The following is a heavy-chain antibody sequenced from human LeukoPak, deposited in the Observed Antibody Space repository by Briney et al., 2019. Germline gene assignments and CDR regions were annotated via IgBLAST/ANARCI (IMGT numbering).Heavy chain of an antibody. CDR2: IYYSGST. J-gene: IGHJ4*02. D-gene: IGHD5-18*01. V-gene: IGHV4-39*07. Sequence: PSETLSLTCTVSGGSISSSSYYWGWIRQPPGKGLEWIGSIYYSGSTYYNPSLKSRVTISVDTSKNQFSLKLSSVTAADTAVYYCARSQWGGRNARYGYWGQGTLVTVSS. CDR3: ARSQWGGRNARYGY. CDR1: GGSISSSSYY.